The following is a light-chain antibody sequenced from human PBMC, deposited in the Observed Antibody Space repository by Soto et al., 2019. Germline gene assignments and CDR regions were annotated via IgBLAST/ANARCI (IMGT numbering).Light chain of an antibody. J-gene: IGKJ3*01. CDR1: QSVSSSY. CDR2: GAS. V-gene: IGKV3-20*01. CDR3: QQYGRSPFT. Sequence: EIVLTQSPGTLSLSPGERATLSCRASQSVSSSYLAWYQQKPGQAPRLLIYGASSRATGIHGRFSGSGSGTDFTLTISRLEPEDFAVYYCQQYGRSPFTFCPGTKVDIK.